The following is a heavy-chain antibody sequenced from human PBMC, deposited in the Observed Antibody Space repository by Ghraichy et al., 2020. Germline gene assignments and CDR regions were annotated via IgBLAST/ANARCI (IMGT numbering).Heavy chain of an antibody. Sequence: SETLSLTCTVSGGSNSSYYWSWIRQPPGKGLEWIGYIYYSGSTNYNPSLKSRVTISVDTSKNQFSLKLSSVTAADTAVYYCARGDYSGYDPIRWGQGTLVTVSS. V-gene: IGHV4-59*01. CDR2: IYYSGST. J-gene: IGHJ4*02. CDR1: GGSNSSYY. D-gene: IGHD5-12*01. CDR3: ARGDYSGYDPIR.